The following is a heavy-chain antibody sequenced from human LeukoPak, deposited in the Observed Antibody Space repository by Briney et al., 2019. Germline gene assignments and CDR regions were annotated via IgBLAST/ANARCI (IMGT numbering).Heavy chain of an antibody. CDR1: GRSFSGYY. CDR2: INHSGST. J-gene: IGHJ5*02. Sequence: ASETLSLTCAVYGRSFSGYYWSWIRQPPGKGLEWIGEINHSGSTNYNPSLKSRVTISVDTSKNQFSLKLSSVTAADTAVYYCARGRWFDPWGQGTLVTVSS. CDR3: ARGRWFDP. V-gene: IGHV4-34*01.